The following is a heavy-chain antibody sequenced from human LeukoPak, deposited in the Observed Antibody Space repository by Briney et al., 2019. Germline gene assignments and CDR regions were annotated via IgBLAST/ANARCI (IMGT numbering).Heavy chain of an antibody. D-gene: IGHD7-27*01. CDR2: VSPPGGGT. V-gene: IGHV3-23*01. CDR3: ARDLAWGAFDY. J-gene: IGHJ4*02. CDR1: GFTFGDYS. Sequence: GGSLRLSCTASGFTFGDYSMNWVRQAPGKGLEWLSGVSPPGGGTYYADSVKGRFTISRDDSKNTLSLQMNSLRVEDTAVYYCARDLAWGAFDYWGQGTLVTVSS.